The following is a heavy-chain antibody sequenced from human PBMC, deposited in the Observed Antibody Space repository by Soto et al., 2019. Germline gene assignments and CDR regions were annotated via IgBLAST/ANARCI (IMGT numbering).Heavy chain of an antibody. V-gene: IGHV3-15*01. CDR1: GFTFSNAW. J-gene: IGHJ4*02. Sequence: LSLTCAASGFTFSNAWMSWVRQAPGKWLEWVGRIKSKTDGGTTDYAAPVKGRFTISRDDSKNTLYLQMNSLKTEDTAVYYCTTSTGTTYYFDYWGQGTLVTVSS. D-gene: IGHD1-7*01. CDR3: TTSTGTTYYFDY. CDR2: IKSKTDGGTT.